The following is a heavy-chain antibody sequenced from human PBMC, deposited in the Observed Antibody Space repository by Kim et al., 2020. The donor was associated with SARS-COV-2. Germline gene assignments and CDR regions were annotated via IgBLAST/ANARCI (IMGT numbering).Heavy chain of an antibody. J-gene: IGHJ6*02. CDR2: IYYSGST. Sequence: SETLSLTCTVSGGSISSYYWSWIRQPPGKGLEWIGYIYYSGSTNYNPSLKSRVTISVDTSKNQFSLKLSSVTAADTAVYYCARGWGSSWYIGGMDVWGQGTTVTVSS. V-gene: IGHV4-59*13. D-gene: IGHD6-13*01. CDR3: ARGWGSSWYIGGMDV. CDR1: GGSISSYY.